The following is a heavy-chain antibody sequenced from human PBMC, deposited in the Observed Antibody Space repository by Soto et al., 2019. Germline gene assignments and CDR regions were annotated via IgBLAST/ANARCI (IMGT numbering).Heavy chain of an antibody. J-gene: IGHJ6*03. D-gene: IGHD1-26*01. CDR1: GDTFNDYY. CDR3: ARESGGATATLDYYYFYMDV. CDR2: RNPNSGVT. Sequence: QVQLVQSGAEVKKPGASVTVSCRSSGDTFNDYYIHWVRQAPGQGLEWMGWRNPNSGVTKYAQKFQGWVSMTRDTSIRTVYMQLSRLRSDDTAVYYCARESGGATATLDYYYFYMDVWGTGTTVTVSS. V-gene: IGHV1-2*04.